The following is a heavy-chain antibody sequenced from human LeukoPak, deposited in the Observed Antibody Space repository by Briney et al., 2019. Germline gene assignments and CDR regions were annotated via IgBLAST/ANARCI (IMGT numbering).Heavy chain of an antibody. CDR3: ARGQACSSTSCYGFDY. J-gene: IGHJ4*02. CDR2: ISSSSSTI. D-gene: IGHD2-2*01. Sequence: GGSLRLSCAASGFTFSRYSMNWVRQAPGKGLEWVSYISSSSSTIYYADSVKGRFTISRDNAKNSLYLQMNSLRAEDTAVYYCARGQACSSTSCYGFDYWGQGTLVTVSS. CDR1: GFTFSRYS. V-gene: IGHV3-48*01.